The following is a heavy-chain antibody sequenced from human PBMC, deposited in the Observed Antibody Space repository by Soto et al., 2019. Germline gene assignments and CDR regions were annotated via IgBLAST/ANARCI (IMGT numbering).Heavy chain of an antibody. V-gene: IGHV3-48*03. CDR1: GFTFSSYE. Sequence: PGGSLRLSCAASGFTFSSYEMNWVRQAPGKGLEWVSYISSSGSTIYYADSVKGRFTISRDNAKNSLYLQMNSLRAEDTAVYYCARGNYMTTVVTPKAHPSSPPSPVDVWGQGTTVTVSS. J-gene: IGHJ6*02. D-gene: IGHD4-17*01. CDR3: ARGNYMTTVVTPKAHPSSPPSPVDV. CDR2: ISSSGSTI.